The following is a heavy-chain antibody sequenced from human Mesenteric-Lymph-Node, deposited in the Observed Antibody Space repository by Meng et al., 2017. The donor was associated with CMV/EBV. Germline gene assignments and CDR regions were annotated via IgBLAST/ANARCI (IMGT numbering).Heavy chain of an antibody. J-gene: IGHJ4*02. V-gene: IGHV4-59*08. CDR2: IYYSGST. Sequence: SETLSLTCAVYGGSFSGYYWSWIRQPPGKGLEWIGYIYYSGSTNYNPSLKSRVTISVDTSKNQFSLKLSSVTAADTAVYYCASRPPKCGTSCYFDYWGQGTLVTVSS. D-gene: IGHD2-2*01. CDR3: ASRPPKCGTSCYFDY. CDR1: GGSFSGYY.